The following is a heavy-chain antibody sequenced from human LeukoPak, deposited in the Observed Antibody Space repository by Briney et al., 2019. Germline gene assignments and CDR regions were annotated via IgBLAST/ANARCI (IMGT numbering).Heavy chain of an antibody. Sequence: GGSVTLFCKTSGFTFGDYAMSWVRQAPGKGLEWVSSISSSSSYIYYADSVKGRFTISRDNAKNSLYLQMNSLRAEDTAVYYCARVLGITSEFDYWGQGTLVTVSS. CDR2: ISSSSSYI. J-gene: IGHJ4*02. CDR1: GFTFGDYA. D-gene: IGHD1-14*01. CDR3: ARVLGITSEFDY. V-gene: IGHV3-21*01.